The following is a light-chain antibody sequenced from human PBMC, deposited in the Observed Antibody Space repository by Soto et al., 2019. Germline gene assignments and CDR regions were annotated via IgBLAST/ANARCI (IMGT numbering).Light chain of an antibody. Sequence: EVVMTQSPYTMSVSPGEGATLSCRASPSIARNVAWYQQKPGQAPSLLIYAASTRATGVPARFSGSGSGTEFTLTISSLQSEDFAVYHCQHYNDWPGTFGQGTKVEIK. CDR2: AAS. CDR3: QHYNDWPGT. V-gene: IGKV3-15*01. J-gene: IGKJ1*01. CDR1: PSIARN.